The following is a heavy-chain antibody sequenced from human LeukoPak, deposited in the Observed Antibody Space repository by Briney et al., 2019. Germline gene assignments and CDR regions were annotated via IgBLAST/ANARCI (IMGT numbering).Heavy chain of an antibody. CDR2: INPNSGGT. Sequence: ASVKVSCKASGYTFTGYYMHWVRQAPGQGLEWMGWINPNSGGTNYAQKFQGRVTMTRDTSISTAYMELSRLRSDDTAVYYCARSRTGSGFLFDYWGQGTLVTVSS. CDR1: GYTFTGYY. D-gene: IGHD3-10*01. V-gene: IGHV1-2*02. J-gene: IGHJ4*02. CDR3: ARSRTGSGFLFDY.